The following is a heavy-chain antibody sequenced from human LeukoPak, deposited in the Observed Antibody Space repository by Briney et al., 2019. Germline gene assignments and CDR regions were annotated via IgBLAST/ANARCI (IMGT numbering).Heavy chain of an antibody. CDR1: GFTFSNAW. CDR2: IKSKADGGTT. CDR3: TTGGGCNWNDVGGAFDI. V-gene: IGHV3-15*01. J-gene: IGHJ3*02. Sequence: GGSLRLSCAASGFTFSNAWMSWVRQAPGKGLEWVGRIKSKADGGTTDYAAPVKGRFTISRDDSKNTLYLQMNSLKTEDTAVYYCTTGGGCNWNDVGGAFDIWGQGTMVTVSS. D-gene: IGHD1-20*01.